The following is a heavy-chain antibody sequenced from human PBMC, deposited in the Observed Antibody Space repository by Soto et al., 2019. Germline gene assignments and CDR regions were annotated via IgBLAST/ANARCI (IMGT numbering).Heavy chain of an antibody. CDR1: GFTFSSYW. V-gene: IGHV3-74*01. J-gene: IGHJ6*02. CDR3: AKGYDSSGYLGVYYYYYGMDV. D-gene: IGHD3-22*01. CDR2: INSDGSST. Sequence: GGSLRLSCAASGFTFSSYWMHWVRQAPGKGLVWVSRINSDGSSTSYADSVKGRFTISRDNSKNTLYLQMNSLRAEDTAVYYCAKGYDSSGYLGVYYYYYGMDVWGQGTTVTVSS.